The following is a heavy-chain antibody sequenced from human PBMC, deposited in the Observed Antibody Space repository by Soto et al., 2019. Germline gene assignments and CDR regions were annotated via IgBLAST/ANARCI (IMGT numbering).Heavy chain of an antibody. Sequence: QVQLVESGGGVVQPGRSLRLSCAASGFTFSSYGMHWVRQAPGKGLEWVAVMWYDGSNKYYADSVKGRFTISRDNSRTTLDLQMNSLRAEDTAVYYGARDEGVSGWFYFDCWGQGTLVTVSS. CDR3: ARDEGVSGWFYFDC. V-gene: IGHV3-33*01. CDR2: MWYDGSNK. D-gene: IGHD6-19*01. J-gene: IGHJ4*02. CDR1: GFTFSSYG.